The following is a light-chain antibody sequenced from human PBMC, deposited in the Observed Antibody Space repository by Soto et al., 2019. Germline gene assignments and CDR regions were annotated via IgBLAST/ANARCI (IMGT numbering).Light chain of an antibody. J-gene: IGKJ1*01. CDR2: GAS. CDR3: QQYDTSPT. V-gene: IGKV3-20*01. CDR1: QSVSSN. Sequence: EIVLTQSPSTLSLSPDERATLSFRDSQSVSSNLAWYQQKPGQAPRLLIYGASTRATGIPDRFSGSGSGTDFTLTISRLETEDFAVYHCQQYDTSPTFGQGTKVDIK.